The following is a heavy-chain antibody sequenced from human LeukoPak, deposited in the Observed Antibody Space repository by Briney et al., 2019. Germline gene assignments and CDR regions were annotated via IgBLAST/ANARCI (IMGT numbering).Heavy chain of an antibody. CDR1: GYTFTGYY. D-gene: IGHD3-10*01. Sequence: EASVKVSCKASGYTFTGYYMHWVRQAPGQGLEWMGWINPNSGGTNYAQKFQGRVTMTRDTSISTAYMELSRLRSDDTAVYYCATPLRGFGELFLLTHWGQGTLVTVSS. V-gene: IGHV1-2*02. CDR3: ATPLRGFGELFLLTH. J-gene: IGHJ4*02. CDR2: INPNSGGT.